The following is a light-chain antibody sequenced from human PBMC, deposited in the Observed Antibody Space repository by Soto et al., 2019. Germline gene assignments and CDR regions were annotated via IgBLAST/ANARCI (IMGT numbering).Light chain of an antibody. CDR2: QDM. V-gene: IGLV3-1*01. Sequence: SSELTQPPSVSVSPGQTASITCSGDKLGNKYACWYQQKPGQSPVLVIYQDMKRPSGIPERFSGSNSGNTATLTISGTQAXXXXXXXXQAWDSSTVVFGGGTKL. J-gene: IGLJ2*01. CDR3: QAWDSSTVV. CDR1: KLGNKY.